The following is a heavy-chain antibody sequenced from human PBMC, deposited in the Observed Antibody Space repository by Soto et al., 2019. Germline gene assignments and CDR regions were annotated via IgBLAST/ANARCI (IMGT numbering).Heavy chain of an antibody. CDR1: GDSVASNSAA. CDR3: ARDLLPGSGGYYTRPAAFDI. CDR2: TYYRSKWYN. D-gene: IGHD3-22*01. Sequence: SQTLSLPCAISGDSVASNSAAWNWIRQSPSRGLELLGRTYYRSKWYNDYAVSVKSRLTINPDTSMNQFSLQLNSVTPEDTAVYYCARDLLPGSGGYYTRPAAFDIWGQGTMVTV. V-gene: IGHV6-1*01. J-gene: IGHJ3*02.